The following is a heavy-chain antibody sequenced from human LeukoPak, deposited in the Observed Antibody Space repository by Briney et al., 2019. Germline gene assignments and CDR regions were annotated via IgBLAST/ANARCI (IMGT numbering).Heavy chain of an antibody. D-gene: IGHD6-13*01. J-gene: IGHJ6*02. CDR1: GYTFTSYD. V-gene: IGHV1-8*01. CDR2: MNPNNGNT. Sequence: ASVKVSCKASGYTFTSYDINWVRQATGQGLGWMGWMNPNNGNTGYAQKFQGRVTMTRSTSISTAYMELSSLRSEDTAVYYCARLASSSWPLYYHYGMDVWGQGTTVTVSS. CDR3: ARLASSSWPLYYHYGMDV.